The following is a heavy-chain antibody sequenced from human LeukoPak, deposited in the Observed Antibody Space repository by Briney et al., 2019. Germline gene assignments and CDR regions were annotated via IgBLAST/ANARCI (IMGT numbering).Heavy chain of an antibody. D-gene: IGHD6-13*01. CDR2: IYYTGNT. Sequence: PSETLSLTCTVSGGSISTYYWTWIRQPPGKGLEWIGYIYYTGNTNYNPSLKSRVTISIDTSKNQFSLELSSVTAADTAVYYCARVGSSWGLDYWGQGTLVTVSS. CDR1: GGSISTYY. J-gene: IGHJ4*02. V-gene: IGHV4-59*12. CDR3: ARVGSSWGLDY.